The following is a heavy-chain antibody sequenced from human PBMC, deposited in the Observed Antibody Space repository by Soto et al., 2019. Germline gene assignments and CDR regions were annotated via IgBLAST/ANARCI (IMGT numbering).Heavy chain of an antibody. CDR1: VVSPSSGVYY. CDR3: AIYGGNSVYFDY. J-gene: IGHJ4*02. D-gene: IGHD4-17*01. V-gene: IGHV4-30-4*01. CDR2: IYYSGST. Sequence: QVQLQKSGPELLKPSQTLSLTCTVSVVSPSSGVYYSSWIRQPPGKGLEWIGYIYYSGSTYYNPSLKSRVTISVDTSKNQFSLKLSSVTAADTAVYYCAIYGGNSVYFDYWGQGTLVTVSS.